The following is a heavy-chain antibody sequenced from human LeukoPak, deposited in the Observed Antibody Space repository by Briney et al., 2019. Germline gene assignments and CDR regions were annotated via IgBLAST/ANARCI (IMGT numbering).Heavy chain of an antibody. Sequence: PGGSLRLPCAASGFTFSSYGMHWVRQAPGKGLEWVAVIWYDGSNKYYADSVKGRFTISRDNSKNTLYLQMNSLRAEDTAVYYCARDRGAAAIYYFDYWGQGTLVTVSS. CDR3: ARDRGAAAIYYFDY. CDR1: GFTFSSYG. CDR2: IWYDGSNK. D-gene: IGHD6-13*01. J-gene: IGHJ4*02. V-gene: IGHV3-33*01.